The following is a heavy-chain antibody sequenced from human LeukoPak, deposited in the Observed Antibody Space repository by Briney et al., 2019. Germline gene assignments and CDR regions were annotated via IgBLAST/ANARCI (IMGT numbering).Heavy chain of an antibody. CDR3: ARAPAGCGGTCSFDY. J-gene: IGHJ4*02. CDR2: IYSSGRT. CDR1: GASMSNSF. Sequence: SETLSLTCTVSGASMSNSFWSWIRQPAGKGLEWIGRIYSSGRTNYNPSLKSRVTLSIDTSNNQFSLKLTSVTAADTALYYCARAPAGCGGTCSFDYWGQGTLDTVSS. V-gene: IGHV4-4*07. D-gene: IGHD2-15*01.